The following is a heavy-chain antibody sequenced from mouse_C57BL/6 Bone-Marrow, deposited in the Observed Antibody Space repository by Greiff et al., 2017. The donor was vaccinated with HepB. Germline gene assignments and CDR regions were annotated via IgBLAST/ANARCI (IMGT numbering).Heavy chain of an antibody. V-gene: IGHV14-2*01. D-gene: IGHD3-2*02. CDR3: ASSAYYFDY. J-gene: IGHJ2*01. Sequence: EVQLQQPGAELVKPGASVKLSCTASGFNITDYYMHWVKQRTEQGLEWIGRLDPEDGDTKYDPKFQGKATITADTSSNTAYLQLSSLTSEDTAVYYCASSAYYFDYWGQGTTRTVSS. CDR1: GFNITDYY. CDR2: LDPEDGDT.